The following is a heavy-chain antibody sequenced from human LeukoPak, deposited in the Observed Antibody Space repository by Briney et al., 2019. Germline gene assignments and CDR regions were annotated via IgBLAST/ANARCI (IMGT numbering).Heavy chain of an antibody. CDR1: GGSISSYY. V-gene: IGHV4-59*12. CDR2: IYYSGST. CDR3: ARELTMVRGVLYNWFDP. J-gene: IGHJ5*02. D-gene: IGHD3-10*01. Sequence: SETLSLTCTVSGGSISSYYWSWIRQPPGKGLEWIGYIYYSGSTNYNPSLKSRVTISVDTSKNQFSLKLSSVTAADTAVYYCARELTMVRGVLYNWFDPWGQGTLVTVSS.